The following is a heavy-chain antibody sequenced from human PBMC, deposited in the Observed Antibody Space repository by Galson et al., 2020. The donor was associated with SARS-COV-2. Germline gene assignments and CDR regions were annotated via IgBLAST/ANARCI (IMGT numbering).Heavy chain of an antibody. J-gene: IGHJ4*02. CDR3: ARWGTNWSLFDY. Sequence: PGGSLRLSCVASGFTFTKYWMTWFRQAPGKGLEWVANIKTDGSAKYYVDSVEGRFIISRDNAQNSVYLQMHSLTVEDTAVYFCARWGTNWSLFDYWGQGILVTVSS. CDR1: GFTFTKYW. D-gene: IGHD1-1*01. V-gene: IGHV3-7*01. CDR2: IKTDGSAK.